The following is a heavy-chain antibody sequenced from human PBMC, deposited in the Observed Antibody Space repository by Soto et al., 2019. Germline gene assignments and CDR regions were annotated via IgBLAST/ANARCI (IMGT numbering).Heavy chain of an antibody. D-gene: IGHD4-17*01. Sequence: QVQLVQSGAEVKKPGSSVKVSCKASGGTFSSYAISWVRQAPGQGLEWMGGIIPIFGTANYAQKFQGRVTXXAXEXMSTAYMELSSLRSEDTAVYYCASSTVTTSWWYFDLWGRGTLVTVSS. J-gene: IGHJ2*01. CDR1: GGTFSSYA. CDR3: ASSTVTTSWWYFDL. CDR2: IIPIFGTA. V-gene: IGHV1-69*12.